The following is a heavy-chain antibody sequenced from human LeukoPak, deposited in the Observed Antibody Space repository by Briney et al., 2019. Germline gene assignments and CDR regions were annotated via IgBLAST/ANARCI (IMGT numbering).Heavy chain of an antibody. CDR1: GFSFSNYW. D-gene: IGHD5-12*01. Sequence: GGSLRLSCAASGFSFSNYWMSWVRLAPGKGLEWVANIKQDGSDRYFVDSVKGRFTISRDNAKNSLYLQMNSLRDEDTAVYYCARDWGVAMIYPSGFDFWGQGTLVTVSS. CDR2: IKQDGSDR. J-gene: IGHJ4*02. CDR3: ARDWGVAMIYPSGFDF. V-gene: IGHV3-7*01.